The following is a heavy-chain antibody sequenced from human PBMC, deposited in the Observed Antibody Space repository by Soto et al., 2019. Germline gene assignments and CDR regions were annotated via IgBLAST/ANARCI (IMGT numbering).Heavy chain of an antibody. J-gene: IGHJ4*02. CDR2: ISWNSGSI. CDR1: GFTFDEYA. CDR3: AKDQAGRGYSGGYYGG. Sequence: EVKLVESGGGLVQPGRSLRLSCAASGFTFDEYAMHWVRQAPGKGLEWVSGISWNSGSIGYTDSVKGRFTISRDNAKNSLYLQMNSLRAEDTALYYCAKDQAGRGYSGGYYGGWGQGTLVTVSS. D-gene: IGHD1-26*01. V-gene: IGHV3-9*01.